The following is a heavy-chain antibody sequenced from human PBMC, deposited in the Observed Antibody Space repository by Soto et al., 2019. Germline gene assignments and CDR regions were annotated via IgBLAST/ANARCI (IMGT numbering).Heavy chain of an antibody. Sequence: GGSLRLSCAASGFTFSIFAMSWVRQSPGKGLEWVSTISGSGGSTYYADAVKGRFTISRDNSMGTLYLQMKSLRVEDTAIYYCAKEVSLGSTVDLGYWGQGALVTAPQ. J-gene: IGHJ4*02. CDR2: ISGSGGST. V-gene: IGHV3-23*01. CDR1: GFTFSIFA. CDR3: AKEVSLGSTVDLGY. D-gene: IGHD7-27*01.